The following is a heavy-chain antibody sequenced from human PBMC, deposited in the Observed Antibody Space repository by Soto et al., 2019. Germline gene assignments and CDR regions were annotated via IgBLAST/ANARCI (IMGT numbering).Heavy chain of an antibody. CDR1: GYTFTSYY. V-gene: IGHV1-46*01. CDR3: ARDRLEGYDSSGYYYSYYYGMDV. J-gene: IGHJ6*02. Sequence: ASVKVSCKASGYTFTSYYMHWVRQAPGQGLERKGIINPSGGSTSYAQKFQGRVTMTRDTSTSTVYMELSSLRSEDTAVYYCARDRLEGYDSSGYYYSYYYGMDVWGQGTTVTVSS. CDR2: INPSGGST. D-gene: IGHD3-22*01.